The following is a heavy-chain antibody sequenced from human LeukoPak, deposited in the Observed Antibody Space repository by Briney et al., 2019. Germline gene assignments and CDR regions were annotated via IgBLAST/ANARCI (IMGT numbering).Heavy chain of an antibody. CDR3: ARDKGRSSSWPYDY. CDR2: ISSSSSYI. Sequence: GGSLRLSCAASGFTFSSYSMNWVRQAPGKGLEWVSSISSSSSYIYYADSVKGRFTISRDKNSLYLQMNSLRAEDTAVYYCARDKGRSSSWPYDYWGQGTLVTASS. V-gene: IGHV3-21*01. D-gene: IGHD6-13*01. J-gene: IGHJ4*02. CDR1: GFTFSSYS.